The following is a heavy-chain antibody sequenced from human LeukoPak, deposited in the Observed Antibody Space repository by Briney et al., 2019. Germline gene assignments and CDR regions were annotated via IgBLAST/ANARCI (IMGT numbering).Heavy chain of an antibody. CDR3: TKVWTTWPNWFDP. V-gene: IGHV3-23*01. Sequence: PGGSLRLSCAASGFTFSSYGMSWVRQAPGKGLEWVSAISGSGGSTNYADSVKGRFTISRDNSKNTLYLQMNSLRAEDTAVYYCTKVWTTWPNWFDPWGQGTLVTVSS. D-gene: IGHD3/OR15-3a*01. J-gene: IGHJ5*02. CDR1: GFTFSSYG. CDR2: ISGSGGST.